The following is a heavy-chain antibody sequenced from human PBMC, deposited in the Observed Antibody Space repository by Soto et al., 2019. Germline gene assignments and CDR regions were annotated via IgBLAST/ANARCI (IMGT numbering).Heavy chain of an antibody. D-gene: IGHD5-18*01. J-gene: IGHJ4*02. Sequence: QVPLVESGGGVVQPGRSLRLSCAASGFTFSSYGMHWVRQAPGKGLEWVAVIWYDGSNKYYADSVKGRFTISRDNSKNTMYLQMNSLRAEDTAVYYCAREGRGYSYGLDYWGQGTLVTVSS. CDR2: IWYDGSNK. CDR1: GFTFSSYG. V-gene: IGHV3-33*01. CDR3: AREGRGYSYGLDY.